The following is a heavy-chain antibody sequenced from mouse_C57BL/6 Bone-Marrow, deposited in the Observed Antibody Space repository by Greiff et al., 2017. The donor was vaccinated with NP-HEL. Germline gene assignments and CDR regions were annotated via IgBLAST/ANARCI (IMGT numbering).Heavy chain of an antibody. CDR2: IDPNCGGT. CDR3: ARYYYCSSCFDY. J-gene: IGHJ2*01. V-gene: IGHV1-72*01. Sequence: VQLQQPGAELVKPGASVKLSCKASGYTFTSYLMHWVKQRPGRGLEWIGRIDPNCGGTKYNEKFKSKATLTVDKPSSTADMQLNSRTSEDSAVYYCARYYYCSSCFDYWGQGTTLTVSS. CDR1: GYTFTSYL. D-gene: IGHD1-1*01.